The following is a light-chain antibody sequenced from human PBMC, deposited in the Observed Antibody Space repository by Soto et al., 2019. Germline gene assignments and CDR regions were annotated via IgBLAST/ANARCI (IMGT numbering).Light chain of an antibody. Sequence: DILMTQSPSTLSASVGDRVTITCRASQSISSWLAWYQQKPGKAPKLLIYKTSNLESGVPSRFSGSGSGTEFSLTISSLQPDDFATYYCQQYKSFSLTFGGGTRVEV. J-gene: IGKJ4*02. CDR3: QQYKSFSLT. CDR1: QSISSW. CDR2: KTS. V-gene: IGKV1-5*03.